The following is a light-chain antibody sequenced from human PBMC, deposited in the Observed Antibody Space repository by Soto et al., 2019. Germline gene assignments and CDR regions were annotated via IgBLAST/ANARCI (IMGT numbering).Light chain of an antibody. CDR2: DAS. CDR1: QGISSY. Sequence: AIRMTQSPSSLSASTGDRVTITCRASQGISSYLAWYQQKPGKAPNLLIYDASSLQSGVPSRFSGSGSGTDFTLTISSLQHEDFATYYCQQSYYNPTFGQGTKVDI. CDR3: QQSYYNPT. V-gene: IGKV1-8*01. J-gene: IGKJ1*01.